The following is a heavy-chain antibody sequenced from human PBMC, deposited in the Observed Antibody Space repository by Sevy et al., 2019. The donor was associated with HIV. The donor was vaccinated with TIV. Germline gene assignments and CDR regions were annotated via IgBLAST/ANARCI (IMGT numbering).Heavy chain of an antibody. CDR1: GYSISSGYY. J-gene: IGHJ4*02. V-gene: IGHV4-38-2*01. CDR2: IYHSGST. Sequence: SETLSLTCAVSGYSISSGYYWGWIRQPPGKGLEWIGSIYHSGSTYYDPSLKSRVTISVDTSKNQFSLKLSSVTAADTAVYYCARAGRFQHGGNPYFDYWGQGTLVTVSS. CDR3: ARAGRFQHGGNPYFDY. D-gene: IGHD2-15*01.